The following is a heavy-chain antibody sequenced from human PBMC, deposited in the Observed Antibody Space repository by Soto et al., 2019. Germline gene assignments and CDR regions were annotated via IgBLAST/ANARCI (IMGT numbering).Heavy chain of an antibody. D-gene: IGHD5-12*01. J-gene: IGHJ4*02. Sequence: PSETLSLTCTVSGGSISSSSYYWGWIRQPPGKGLEWIGSIYYSGSTYYNPSLKSRVTISVDTSKNQFSLKLSSVTAADTAVYYCARLIVATGTYYYDYPDYWGQGTLVTVSP. V-gene: IGHV4-39*01. CDR1: GGSISSSSYY. CDR3: ARLIVATGTYYYDYPDY. CDR2: IYYSGST.